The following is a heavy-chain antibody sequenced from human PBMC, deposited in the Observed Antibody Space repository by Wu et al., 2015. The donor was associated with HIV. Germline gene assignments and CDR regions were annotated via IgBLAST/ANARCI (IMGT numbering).Heavy chain of an antibody. CDR2: IIPLFGTT. D-gene: IGHD6-19*01. Sequence: QVQLVQSGAEVQKPGSSVKISCKASGNTFNAINWLRQAPGQGLEWMGGIIPLFGTTEYAHIFQGRVTITTDESTSTAYMRLSSLTSADTAVYYCATPRSPGFSSAWPTYFDFWGQGTLVTVSS. J-gene: IGHJ4*02. CDR1: GNTFNA. V-gene: IGHV1-69*05. CDR3: ATPRSPGFSSAWPTYFDF.